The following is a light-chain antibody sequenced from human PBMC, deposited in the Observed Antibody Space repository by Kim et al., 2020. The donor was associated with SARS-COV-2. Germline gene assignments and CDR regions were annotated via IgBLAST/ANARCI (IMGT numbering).Light chain of an antibody. J-gene: IGKJ4*01. CDR1: QSVSTY. V-gene: IGKV3-11*01. CDR3: QQRSTWPLS. Sequence: IVLTQSPATLSLSPGERATLSCRASQSVSTYLAWYQQKPGQAPRLLIYDASNRATGIPARFSGGGSGTDFTLTISSLEPEDFAVYYCQQRSTWPLSFGGGTKVDIK. CDR2: DAS.